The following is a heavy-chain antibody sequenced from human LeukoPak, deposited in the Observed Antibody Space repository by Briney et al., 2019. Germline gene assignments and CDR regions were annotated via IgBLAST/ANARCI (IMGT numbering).Heavy chain of an antibody. Sequence: SETLSLTCTVSGGSISSSSYSWGWIRQPPGKGLEWLGSIYYSGSTYYNPSLKSRVTISVDTSKNQFSLKLSSVTAADTAVYYCARLPYYDFWSGHWAPDYWGQGTLVTVSS. CDR2: IYYSGST. D-gene: IGHD3-3*01. CDR3: ARLPYYDFWSGHWAPDY. V-gene: IGHV4-39*01. J-gene: IGHJ4*02. CDR1: GGSISSSSYS.